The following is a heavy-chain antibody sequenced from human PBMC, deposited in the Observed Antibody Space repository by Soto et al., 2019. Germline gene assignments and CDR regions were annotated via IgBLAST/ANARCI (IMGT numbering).Heavy chain of an antibody. V-gene: IGHV3-33*01. D-gene: IGHD1-26*01. CDR2: IRFDGSNI. Sequence: QVQLVESGGGVVQPGRSLRLSCAVSEIIFSGYGMHWVRQAPGKGLEWVAVIRFDGSNIHYADSVKGRFTISRDNSKSTRYLQMDSLRAEDTAVYYCARDGVGGTVFFGYLDYWGQGALVTVSS. CDR1: EIIFSGYG. CDR3: ARDGVGGTVFFGYLDY. J-gene: IGHJ4*02.